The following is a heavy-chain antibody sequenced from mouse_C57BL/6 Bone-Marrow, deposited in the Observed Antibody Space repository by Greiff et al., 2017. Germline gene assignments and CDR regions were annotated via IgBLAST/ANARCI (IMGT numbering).Heavy chain of an antibody. J-gene: IGHJ2*01. V-gene: IGHV1-64*01. CDR1: GYTFTSYW. D-gene: IGHD1-1*01. CDR2: IHPNRGST. Sequence: QVQLQQPGAELVKPGASVKLSCKASGYTFTSYWMHWVKQRPGQGLEWIGMIHPNRGSTNYNEKFKSKATLTVDKSSSTAYMQLSSLTSEDSAVYYCARPYYYGSSYLDYWGQGTTLTVSS. CDR3: ARPYYYGSSYLDY.